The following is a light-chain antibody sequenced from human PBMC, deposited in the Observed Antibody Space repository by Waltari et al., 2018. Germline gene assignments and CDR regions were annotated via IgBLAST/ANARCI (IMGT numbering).Light chain of an antibody. CDR3: CSYAGRYTFV. V-gene: IGLV2-11*01. CDR1: ISDVGGYNY. Sequence: QSALTQPRSVSGSPGQSVTISCTATISDVGGYNYVSWYQQHPGKAPKRLISEVSKRPPGVPDRLSGSKSGNTASLTISGLQAEDEADYYCCSYAGRYTFVFGTGTKVTVL. CDR2: EVS. J-gene: IGLJ1*01.